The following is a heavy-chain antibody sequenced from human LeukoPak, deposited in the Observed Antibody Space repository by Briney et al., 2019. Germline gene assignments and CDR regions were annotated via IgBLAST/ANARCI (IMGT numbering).Heavy chain of an antibody. CDR2: INPNSGGT. V-gene: IGHV1-2*02. CDR3: ARVYGDRAFDI. CDR1: GYSFTGHY. J-gene: IGHJ3*02. Sequence: ASVKVSCKASGYSFTGHYMHWVRQAPGQGLEWMGWINPNSGGTNYARKFQGRVTMTRDTSISTAYMELSRLRSDDTAVYYCARVYGDRAFDIWGQETMVTVSS. D-gene: IGHD7-27*01.